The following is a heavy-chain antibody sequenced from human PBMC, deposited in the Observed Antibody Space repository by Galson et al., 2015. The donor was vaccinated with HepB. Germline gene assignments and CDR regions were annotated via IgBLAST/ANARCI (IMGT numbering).Heavy chain of an antibody. J-gene: IGHJ4*02. D-gene: IGHD3-10*01. CDR2: IYYSGST. Sequence: LSLTCTVPGGSISSSRYYWGWIRQPPGKGLEWIGSIYYSGSTYYNPSLKRRVTISVDTSKNQFSLRLSSVTAADTAVYYCARRAAYYYGSGSWYYFDYWGQGTLVTVSS. V-gene: IGHV4-39*01. CDR1: GGSISSSRYY. CDR3: ARRAAYYYGSGSWYYFDY.